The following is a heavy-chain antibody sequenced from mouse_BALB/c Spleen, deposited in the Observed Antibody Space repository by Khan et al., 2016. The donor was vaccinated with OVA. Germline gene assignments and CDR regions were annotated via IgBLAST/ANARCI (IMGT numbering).Heavy chain of an antibody. CDR2: INPTSGYT. Sequence: QVQLKESGAEQAKPGASVKMSCKTSGYTFSSYWMHWVKQRPGQGLEWIGYINPTSGYTEYNEKFKDKATLSADKSSSTAYMQLTSLTSEDSAVYYCARDRMDYWGQGTTLTVSA. V-gene: IGHV1-7*01. CDR3: ARDRMDY. CDR1: GYTFSSYW. J-gene: IGHJ2*01.